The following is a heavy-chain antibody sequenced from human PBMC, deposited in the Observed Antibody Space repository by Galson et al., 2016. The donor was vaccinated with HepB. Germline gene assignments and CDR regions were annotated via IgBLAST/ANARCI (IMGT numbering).Heavy chain of an antibody. CDR1: SASISNYY. D-gene: IGHD3-22*01. V-gene: IGHV4-4*07. J-gene: IGHJ3*01. Sequence: SETLSLTCTVSSASISNYYWSWLRQPAGKGLEWIGRIYGSENTSYNPSLKSRITMSVDTSKNQISLKLSSVTAADTAVYFCARDAVESSGYYGAGSFDLWGQGTMVTVS. CDR3: ARDAVESSGYYGAGSFDL. CDR2: IYGSENT.